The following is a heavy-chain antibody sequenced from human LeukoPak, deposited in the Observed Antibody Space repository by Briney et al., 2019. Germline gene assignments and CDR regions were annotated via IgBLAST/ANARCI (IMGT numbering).Heavy chain of an antibody. CDR1: GYTFTGYY. CDR3: ARFAVTMVRGVIPIDY. V-gene: IGHV1-2*02. D-gene: IGHD3-10*01. J-gene: IGHJ4*02. CDR2: INPNSGGT. Sequence: ASVKVSCKASGYTFTGYYMHWVRQAPGQGLEWMGWINPNSGGTNYAQKFQGRVTMTRDTSISTAYMELSRLRSDDTAVYYYARFAVTMVRGVIPIDYWGQGTLVTVSS.